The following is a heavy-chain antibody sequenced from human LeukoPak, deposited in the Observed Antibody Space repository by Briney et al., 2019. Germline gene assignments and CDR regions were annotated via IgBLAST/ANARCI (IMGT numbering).Heavy chain of an antibody. Sequence: ASVKVSSKASGYTFTSYYMHWVRQAPGQGLEWMGIINPSGGSTSYAQKFQGRVTMTRDMSTSQVYMELSSLRSEDTAVYYCARSRGLWLKGANFDYWGQGTLVTVSS. CDR1: GYTFTSYY. J-gene: IGHJ4*02. CDR2: INPSGGST. CDR3: ARSRGLWLKGANFDY. D-gene: IGHD5-18*01. V-gene: IGHV1-46*01.